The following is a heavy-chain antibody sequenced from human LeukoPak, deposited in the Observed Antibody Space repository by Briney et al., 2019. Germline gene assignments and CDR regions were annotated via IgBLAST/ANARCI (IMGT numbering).Heavy chain of an antibody. CDR1: GGSFSGYY. CDR3: ARGPRGAMVRGVIITRNWFDP. D-gene: IGHD3-10*01. Sequence: SETLSLTCAVYGGSFSGYYWSWIRQPPGKGLEWIGEINHSGSTNYNPSLKSRVTISVDTSKNQFSLKLSSVTAADTAVYYCARGPRGAMVRGVIITRNWFDPWGQGTLVTVSS. J-gene: IGHJ5*02. V-gene: IGHV4-34*01. CDR2: INHSGST.